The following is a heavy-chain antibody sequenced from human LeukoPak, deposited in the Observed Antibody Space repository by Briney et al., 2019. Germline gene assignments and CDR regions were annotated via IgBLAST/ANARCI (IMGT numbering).Heavy chain of an antibody. V-gene: IGHV1-18*01. J-gene: IGHJ4*02. CDR2: ISAYNGNT. D-gene: IGHD6-13*01. Sequence: ASVKVSCKASGYTFTSYGISWVRQAPGQGLEWMGWISAYNGNTNYAQKLQGRVTMTTDTSTSTAYMELRSLRSDDTAVYYRATQFGSIAAAGTTFDYWGQGTLVTVSS. CDR3: ATQFGSIAAAGTTFDY. CDR1: GYTFTSYG.